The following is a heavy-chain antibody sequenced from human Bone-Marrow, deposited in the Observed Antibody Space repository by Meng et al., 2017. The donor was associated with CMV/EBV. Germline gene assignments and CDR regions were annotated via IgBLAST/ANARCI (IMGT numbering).Heavy chain of an antibody. CDR2: IYNTGST. CDR1: GFTFSSYS. D-gene: IGHD5-12*01. CDR3: ARESSGYDSGGFDC. Sequence: GRSLRLSCAASGFTFSSYSMNWVRQAPGTGLEWVSVIYNTGSTYYANSVKGRFTISRDNSKNTLYLQMNSLRAEDTAVYYCARESSGYDSGGFDCWGQGTLVTVSS. J-gene: IGHJ4*02. V-gene: IGHV3-53*01.